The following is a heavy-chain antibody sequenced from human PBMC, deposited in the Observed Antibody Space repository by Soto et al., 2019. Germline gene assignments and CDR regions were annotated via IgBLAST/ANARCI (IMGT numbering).Heavy chain of an antibody. CDR1: GFIFRSYA. J-gene: IGHJ4*02. V-gene: IGHV3-23*01. Sequence: EVQLWESGGGLLQAGRSLRLSCAASGFIFRSYAMSWVRQAPGKGLELVSTVSDSGKTTHYADSVKGRFTISRDHSRSRMSLQMNNLRAEDTDIYYCSKGDLYYDFMLGEWVKGTLVTVSS. CDR3: SKGDLYYDFMLGE. D-gene: IGHD3-3*01. CDR2: VSDSGKTT.